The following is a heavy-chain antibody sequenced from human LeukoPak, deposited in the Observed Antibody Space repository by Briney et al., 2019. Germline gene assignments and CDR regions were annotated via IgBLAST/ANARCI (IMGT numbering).Heavy chain of an antibody. V-gene: IGHV4-31*03. CDR2: IYYSGST. Sequence: PSETLSLTCTVSGGSISSGGYYWSWIRQHPGKGLEWIGNIYYSGSTYYNPSLKSRVTISVDTAKNQFSLKLSSVTAADTAVYYCARGGLVVPAAIGPLDWFDPWGQGTLVTVSS. CDR1: GGSISSGGYY. J-gene: IGHJ5*02. CDR3: ARGGLVVPAAIGPLDWFDP. D-gene: IGHD2-2*01.